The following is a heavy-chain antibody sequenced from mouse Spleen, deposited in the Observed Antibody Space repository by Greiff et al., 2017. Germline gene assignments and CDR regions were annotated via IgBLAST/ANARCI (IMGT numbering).Heavy chain of an antibody. Sequence: EVKLMESGAELVRPGASVKLSCTASGFNIKDDYMHWVKQRPEQGLEWIGWIDPENGDTEYASKFQGKATITADTSSNTAYLQLSSLTSEDTAVYYCTTVEFAYWGQGTLVTVSA. J-gene: IGHJ3*01. CDR3: TTVEFAY. V-gene: IGHV14-4*01. CDR2: IDPENGDT. CDR1: GFNIKDDY.